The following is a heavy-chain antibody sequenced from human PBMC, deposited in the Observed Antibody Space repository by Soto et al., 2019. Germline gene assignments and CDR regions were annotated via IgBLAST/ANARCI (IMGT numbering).Heavy chain of an antibody. CDR3: ARRGPGDFWSGLGEPYFDY. D-gene: IGHD3-3*01. V-gene: IGHV4-31*03. CDR2: IYYSGST. CDR1: GGSISSGGYY. Sequence: ASETLSLTCTVSGGSISSGGYYWSWIRQHPGKGLEWIGYIYYSGSTYYNPSLKSRVTISVDTSKNQFSLKLSSVTAADTAVYYCARRGPGDFWSGLGEPYFDYWGQGTLVTVSS. J-gene: IGHJ4*02.